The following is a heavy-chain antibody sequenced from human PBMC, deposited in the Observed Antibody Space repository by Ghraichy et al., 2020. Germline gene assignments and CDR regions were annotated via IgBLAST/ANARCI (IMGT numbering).Heavy chain of an antibody. CDR1: GFTFSSYS. Sequence: GGSLRLSCAASGFTFSSYSMNWVRQAPGKGLEWVLSISSSSSYIYYADSVKGRFTISRDNAKNSLYLQMNSLRAEDTAVYYCARRTAGYSSGWYDYWGQGTLVTVSS. V-gene: IGHV3-21*01. CDR2: ISSSSSYI. J-gene: IGHJ4*02. D-gene: IGHD6-19*01. CDR3: ARRTAGYSSGWYDY.